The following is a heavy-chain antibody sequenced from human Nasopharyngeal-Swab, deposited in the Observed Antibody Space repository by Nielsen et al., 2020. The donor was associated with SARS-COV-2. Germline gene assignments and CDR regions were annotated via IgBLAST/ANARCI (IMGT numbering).Heavy chain of an antibody. CDR1: GGSISSSSYY. CDR3: ARGAYSSGWYDY. D-gene: IGHD6-19*01. V-gene: IGHV4-39*01. CDR2: IYYSGST. J-gene: IGHJ4*02. Sequence: SETLSLTCTVSGGSISSSSYYWGWIRQPPGKGLEWIGSIYYSGSTYYNPSLKSRVTISVDTSKNQFSLKLSSVTAADTAVYYCARGAYSSGWYDYWGRGTLVTVSS.